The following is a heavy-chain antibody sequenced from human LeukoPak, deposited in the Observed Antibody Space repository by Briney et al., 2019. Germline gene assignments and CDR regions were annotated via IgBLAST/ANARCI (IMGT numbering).Heavy chain of an antibody. Sequence: PSETLSLTCAVYGGSFSGYYWSWIRQPPGEGLEWIGEINHSGSTNYNPSLKSRVTISVDTSKNQFSLKLSSVTAADTAVYYCARGQHYDSSGYNFDYWGQGTLVTVSS. V-gene: IGHV4-34*01. CDR2: INHSGST. CDR3: ARGQHYDSSGYNFDY. J-gene: IGHJ4*02. D-gene: IGHD3-22*01. CDR1: GGSFSGYY.